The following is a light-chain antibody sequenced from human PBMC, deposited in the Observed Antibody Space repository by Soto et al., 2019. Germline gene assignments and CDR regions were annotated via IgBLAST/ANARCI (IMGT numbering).Light chain of an antibody. CDR1: QSVSSNF. J-gene: IGKJ1*01. Sequence: DIVLTQSPATLSLSPGERPTLYCGASQSVSSNFLAWYQQKPGQAPRLLIYGASNRAAGIPDRFSGSGSGTDFTLTISRLEPEDFAVYYCHQYSSSRRTFGQGTKVDIK. V-gene: IGKV3-20*01. CDR3: HQYSSSRRT. CDR2: GAS.